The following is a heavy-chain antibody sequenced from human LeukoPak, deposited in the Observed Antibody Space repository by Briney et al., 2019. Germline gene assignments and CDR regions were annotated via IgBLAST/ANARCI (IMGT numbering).Heavy chain of an antibody. J-gene: IGHJ5*02. V-gene: IGHV4-39*07. CDR2: LYYSGST. CDR1: GDSISSSSNF. Sequence: SETLSLTCTVSGDSISSSSNFWGWIRQPPGKRLEWIGTLYYSGSTYYNPSLKSRVTISVDTSKNQFSLKLSSVTAADTAVYYCARESLTWLQSRTSWFDPWGQGTLVTVSS. D-gene: IGHD5-24*01. CDR3: ARESLTWLQSRTSWFDP.